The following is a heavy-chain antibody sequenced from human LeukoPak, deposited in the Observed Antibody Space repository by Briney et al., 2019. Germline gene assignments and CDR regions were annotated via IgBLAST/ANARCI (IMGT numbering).Heavy chain of an antibody. CDR2: IKLDGSAT. J-gene: IGHJ4*02. D-gene: IGHD1-26*01. V-gene: IGHV3-7*01. CDR1: GFTFSNFW. CDR3: ARDPYGAADY. Sequence: GGSLRLSCAASGFTFSNFWMAWVRQVPGKGPEWVADIKLDGSATYYLDSVRGRFTISRDNAMNSLYLQMHSLRADDTAIYYCARDPYGAADYWGQGTLVTVSS.